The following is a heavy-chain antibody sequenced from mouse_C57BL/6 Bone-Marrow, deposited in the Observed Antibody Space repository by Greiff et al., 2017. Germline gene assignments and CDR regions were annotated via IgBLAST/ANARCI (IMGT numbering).Heavy chain of an antibody. CDR3: TSVLSMDY. CDR1: GFNIKDDY. CDR2: IDPENGDT. J-gene: IGHJ2*01. D-gene: IGHD1-1*02. Sequence: VQLQQSGAELVRPGASVKLSCTASGFNIKDDYMHWVQQRPEKGLEWIGWIDPENGDTEYASKFQGKATMTADTSSNTAYMQLSSLTSEDTAVYYCTSVLSMDYWGQGTTLTVSS. V-gene: IGHV14-4*01.